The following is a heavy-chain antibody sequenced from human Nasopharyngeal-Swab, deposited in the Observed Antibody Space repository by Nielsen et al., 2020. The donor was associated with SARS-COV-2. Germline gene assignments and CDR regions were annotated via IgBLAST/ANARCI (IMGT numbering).Heavy chain of an antibody. CDR2: IDRDDDK. J-gene: IGHJ4*02. CDR3: ARIAADNDILTGYYSDYFDY. V-gene: IGHV2-70*01. Sequence: SGPTLVKPTQTLTLTCTFSGFSLSTSGMCVSWIRQPPGKALEWLALIDRDDDKYYSTSLKSRLTISKDTSKSQVVLTMTNMDPVDTATYYCARIAADNDILTGYYSDYFDYWGQGTLVTVSS. CDR1: GFSLSTSGMC. D-gene: IGHD3-9*01.